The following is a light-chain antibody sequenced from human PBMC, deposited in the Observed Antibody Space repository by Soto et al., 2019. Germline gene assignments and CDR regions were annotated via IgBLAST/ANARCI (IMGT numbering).Light chain of an antibody. Sequence: EIVLTQSPATLSLSPGDRATLSCRASQSVGSYLAWYQQKPGQAPRLLIYDASNKATGIPARFSRGGSATDYSLTIGSLEPEDFALYYCPQRSNWITFGQGTRLELE. CDR2: DAS. CDR1: QSVGSY. CDR3: PQRSNWIT. J-gene: IGKJ5*01. V-gene: IGKV3-11*01.